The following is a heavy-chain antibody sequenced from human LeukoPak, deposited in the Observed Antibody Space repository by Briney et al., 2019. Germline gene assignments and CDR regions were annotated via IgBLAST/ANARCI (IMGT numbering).Heavy chain of an antibody. J-gene: IGHJ4*02. V-gene: IGHV4-59*01. CDR3: ARSVLGYSYGLHIDY. CDR1: GGSISSYY. CDR2: IHYRGST. D-gene: IGHD5-18*01. Sequence: SETLSLTCTVSGGSISSYYWSWIRQSPGEGLEWIGYIHYRGSTNYNPSLKSRVTISVDTSKNQFSLKLSSLTAADTAVYYCARSVLGYSYGLHIDYWGQGTLVTVSA.